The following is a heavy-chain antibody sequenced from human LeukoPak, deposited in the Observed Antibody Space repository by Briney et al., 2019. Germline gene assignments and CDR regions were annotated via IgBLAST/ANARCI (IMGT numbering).Heavy chain of an antibody. Sequence: GGSLRLSCAVSGFALSSYNMNWVRQAPGKGLEWISYISTSGTSIFYADSVKGRFTISRDNAKNSLYLQMDSLRAEDTAVYYCARRGTCTTATCYDAYYYYFLDVWGGGTAVTVSS. CDR2: ISTSGTSI. CDR1: GFALSSYN. J-gene: IGHJ6*03. CDR3: ARRGTCTTATCYDAYYYYFLDV. V-gene: IGHV3-48*04. D-gene: IGHD2/OR15-2a*01.